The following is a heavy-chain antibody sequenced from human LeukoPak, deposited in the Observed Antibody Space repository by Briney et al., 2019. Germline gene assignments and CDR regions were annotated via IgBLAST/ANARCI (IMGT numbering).Heavy chain of an antibody. D-gene: IGHD5-12*01. CDR1: GFTFSAYA. J-gene: IGHJ4*02. V-gene: IGHV3-30-3*01. CDR3: AKAKDGLSGYDYLFDY. CDR2: FSYDGSTQ. Sequence: GGSLRLSCAGSGFTFSAYAMHWVRQAPGKGLEWVALFSYDGSTQRYADSVKGRFTISRDNSKNSLYLQMNSLRTEDTAVYYCAKAKDGLSGYDYLFDYWGQGTLVTVSS.